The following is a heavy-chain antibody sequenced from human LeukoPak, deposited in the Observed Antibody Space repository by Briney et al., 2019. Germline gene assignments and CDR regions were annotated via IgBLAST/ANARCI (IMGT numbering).Heavy chain of an antibody. CDR3: ARYTRGYNIRGFDY. Sequence: SETLSLTCTVSGGSISSGGYYWSWIRQPPGKGPEWIGEINHSGSTNYNPSLKSRITISVDTSKNQFSLKLSSVTAADTAVYYCARYTRGYNIRGFDYWGQGTLVTVSS. CDR1: GGSISSGGYY. V-gene: IGHV4-61*08. J-gene: IGHJ4*02. D-gene: IGHD5-24*01. CDR2: INHSGST.